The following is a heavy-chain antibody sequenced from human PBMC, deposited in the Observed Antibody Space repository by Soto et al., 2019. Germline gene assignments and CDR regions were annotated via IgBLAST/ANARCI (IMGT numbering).Heavy chain of an antibody. Sequence: SETLSLTCTVSGGSISSGDYYWSWIRQPPGKGLEWIGYIYYSGSTYYNPSLKSRVTISVDTSKIQFSLKLSSVTAADTAVYYCARGYYDFWSGYYRYFDYWGQGTLVTVSS. CDR2: IYYSGST. J-gene: IGHJ4*02. V-gene: IGHV4-30-4*01. CDR1: GGSISSGDYY. CDR3: ARGYYDFWSGYYRYFDY. D-gene: IGHD3-3*01.